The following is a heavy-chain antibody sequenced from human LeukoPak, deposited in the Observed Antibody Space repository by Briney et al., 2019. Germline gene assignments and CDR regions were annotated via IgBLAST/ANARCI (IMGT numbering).Heavy chain of an antibody. V-gene: IGHV1-46*01. D-gene: IGHD3-9*01. CDR3: ARAILTGYPDY. CDR2: NNPSGGST. J-gene: IGHJ4*02. Sequence: ASVKDSCKASGYTFTIYYMRWVPHTPEQGLGWMGINNPSGGSTSYAQKFQGRVTMTRDTSTSTVYMELSSLRSEDTAVYYCARAILTGYPDYWGKGTLVTVAS. CDR1: GYTFTIYY.